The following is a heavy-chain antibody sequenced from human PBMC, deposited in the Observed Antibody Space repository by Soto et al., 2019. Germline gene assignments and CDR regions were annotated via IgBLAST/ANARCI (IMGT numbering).Heavy chain of an antibody. D-gene: IGHD5-18*01. V-gene: IGHV1-69*13. CDR3: ATNEGRDGYSFDY. J-gene: IGHJ4*02. CDR2: IIPIFGTP. Sequence: SVKVSYKASGVTFTRQDMRWVRQAPGQGLEWMGGIIPIFGTPQYAEKFQDRVTITADESTSTAYMELSSLTSEDTAVYYCATNEGRDGYSFDYWGQGTLVNLS. CDR1: GVTFTRQD.